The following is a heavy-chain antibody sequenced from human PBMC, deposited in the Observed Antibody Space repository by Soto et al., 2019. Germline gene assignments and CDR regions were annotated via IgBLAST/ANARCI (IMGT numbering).Heavy chain of an antibody. V-gene: IGHV1-46*01. Sequence: ASGNVSCRAPGDTFTSYYLNWVRQAPGQGLEWMGVINPHGGSTKYAQKFQGRITMTRDTSRSTVYMELSSLRSDDTAIYYCARSSGGNFGIIIEGSNWFDPWGQGTLVTVSS. CDR3: ARSSGGNFGIIIEGSNWFDP. CDR1: GDTFTSYY. D-gene: IGHD3-3*01. J-gene: IGHJ5*02. CDR2: INPHGGST.